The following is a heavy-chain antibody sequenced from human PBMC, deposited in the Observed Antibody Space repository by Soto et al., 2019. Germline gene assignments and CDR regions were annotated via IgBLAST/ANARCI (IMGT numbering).Heavy chain of an antibody. J-gene: IGHJ4*02. CDR3: ARAREINSGSYYVPFDY. D-gene: IGHD3-10*01. CDR1: GYTFTSYD. V-gene: IGHV1-3*01. Sequence: AASVKVSCKASGYTFTSYDMNWVRQAPGQRLEWMGWINAGNGNTKYSQKFQGRVTITRDTSASTAYMELSSLRSEDTAVYYCARAREINSGSYYVPFDYWGQGTLVTVSS. CDR2: INAGNGNT.